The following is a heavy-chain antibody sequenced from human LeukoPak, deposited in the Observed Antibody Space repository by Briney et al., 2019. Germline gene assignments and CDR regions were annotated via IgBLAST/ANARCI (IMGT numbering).Heavy chain of an antibody. D-gene: IGHD4-23*01. CDR3: AKTGYGGNPFDS. V-gene: IGHV4-39*01. CDR2: VYYSGET. Sequence: SETLSLTCTFSRASISRSSYSWGWIRQPPGKGLEWIGGVYYSGETHYNPSLKSRVTISVDVSKNQFSLKLSSVTAADTAVYYCAKTGYGGNPFDSWGQGTQVTVSS. J-gene: IGHJ4*02. CDR1: RASISRSSYS.